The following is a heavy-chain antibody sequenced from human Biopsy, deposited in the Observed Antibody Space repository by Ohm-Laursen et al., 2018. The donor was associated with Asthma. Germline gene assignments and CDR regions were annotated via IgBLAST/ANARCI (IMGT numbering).Heavy chain of an antibody. J-gene: IGHJ6*02. CDR2: IYYSGST. CDR1: GGSISSGGYY. Sequence: SDTLSLTCTVSGGSISSGGYYWSWIRQHPGKGLEWIGYIYYSGSTYYNPSLKSRVTISVDTSKNQFSLKLSSVTAADTAVYYCARSAKTIFGVVMGSYYYGMDVWGQGTTVTVSS. CDR3: ARSAKTIFGVVMGSYYYGMDV. V-gene: IGHV4-31*03. D-gene: IGHD3-3*01.